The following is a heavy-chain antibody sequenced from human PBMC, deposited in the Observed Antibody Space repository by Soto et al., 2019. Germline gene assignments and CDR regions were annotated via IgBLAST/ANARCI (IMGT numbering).Heavy chain of an antibody. CDR3: ARIRRRTDTPEARLDF. D-gene: IGHD3-3*02. CDR1: GYTFTSYG. CDR2: ISPYKGKR. V-gene: IGHV1-18*01. J-gene: IGHJ4*02. Sequence: ASVKVSCKVSGYTFTSYGISWVRQAPGQGLEWVGWISPYKGKRNYPESLQGRVTLTTDTSTSTAYMELKSLTSDDTAVYFCARIRRRTDTPEARLDFWGQGSLVTVSS.